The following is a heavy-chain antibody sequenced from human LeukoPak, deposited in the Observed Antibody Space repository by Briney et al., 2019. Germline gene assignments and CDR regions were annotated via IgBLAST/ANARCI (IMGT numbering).Heavy chain of an antibody. D-gene: IGHD1/OR15-1a*01. CDR3: ARDKDDREQYYFDY. CDR2: IYYSGST. Sequence: SEALSLTCTVAGGSISSHYWSWIRQPPGKGREWSGYIYYSGSTNYNPSLKSPVTTSVDTPKNQFSLKLSSVTTADTAVYYCARDKDDREQYYFDYWGQGTLVTVSS. J-gene: IGHJ4*02. V-gene: IGHV4-59*11. CDR1: GGSISSHY.